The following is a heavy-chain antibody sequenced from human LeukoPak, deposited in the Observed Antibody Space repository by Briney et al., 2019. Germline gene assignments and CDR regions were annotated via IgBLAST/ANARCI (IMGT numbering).Heavy chain of an antibody. Sequence: SSETLSLTCTVSGGSISSSSYSWGWIRQPPGKGLEWIGSIYYSGSTSYNPSLKSRVTISVDTSKNQFSLKLSSVTAADTAVYYCARDARAGGSAFDIWGQGTMVTVSS. CDR2: IYYSGST. D-gene: IGHD6-19*01. V-gene: IGHV4-39*07. J-gene: IGHJ3*02. CDR3: ARDARAGGSAFDI. CDR1: GGSISSSSYS.